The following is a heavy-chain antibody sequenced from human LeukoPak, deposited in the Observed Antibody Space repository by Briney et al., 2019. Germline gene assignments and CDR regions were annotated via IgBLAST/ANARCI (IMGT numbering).Heavy chain of an antibody. CDR1: GFTFSSYS. Sequence: GGSLRPSCAASGFTFSSYSMNWVRQAPGKGLEWVSSISSSSSYIYYADSVKGRSTISRDNAKNSLYLQMNSLRAEDTAVYYCARVEARSYSSGWYSPYYYYMDVWGKGTTVTVSS. CDR2: ISSSSSYI. D-gene: IGHD6-19*01. CDR3: ARVEARSYSSGWYSPYYYYMDV. J-gene: IGHJ6*03. V-gene: IGHV3-21*01.